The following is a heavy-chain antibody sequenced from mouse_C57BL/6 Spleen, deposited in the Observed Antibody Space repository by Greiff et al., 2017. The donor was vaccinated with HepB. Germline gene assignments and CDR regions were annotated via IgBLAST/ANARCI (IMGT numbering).Heavy chain of an antibody. CDR1: GYTFTDYY. J-gene: IGHJ2*01. Sequence: VQLQQSGPVLVKPGASVKMSCKASGYTFTDYYMNWVKQSHGKSLEWIGVINPYNGGTSYNQKFKGKATLTVDKSSSTAYMELNSLTSEDSAVYYCARRTTVVAEDYWGQGTTLTVSS. D-gene: IGHD1-1*01. CDR3: ARRTTVVAEDY. V-gene: IGHV1-19*01. CDR2: INPYNGGT.